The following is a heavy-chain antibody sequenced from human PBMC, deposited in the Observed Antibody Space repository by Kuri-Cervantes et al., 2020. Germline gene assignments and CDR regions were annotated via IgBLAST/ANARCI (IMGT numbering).Heavy chain of an antibody. J-gene: IGHJ4*02. CDR1: GFALNTYG. V-gene: IGHV3-23*01. CDR2: INPTGDTT. Sequence: GESLKISCAASGFALNTYGMSWVRQAPGKGLEWVSYINPTGDTTHYADSVKGRFTISRDNSKNTLYLQLSSPKADDTAIYYCARKIWSYGAVDYWGQGALVTVSS. CDR3: ARKIWSYGAVDY. D-gene: IGHD3-10*01.